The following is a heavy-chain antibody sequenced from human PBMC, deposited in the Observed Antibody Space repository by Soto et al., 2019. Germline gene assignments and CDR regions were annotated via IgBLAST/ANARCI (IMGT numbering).Heavy chain of an antibody. Sequence: ASVKVSCKASGYTFTTYNIHWVRQAPGQGLEWMGIINTSGGSTTYAQKFQGRVAMTRDKSTSTAHMELSSLRSEDTAVYYCARDMVRGDRYYYYYGMDVWGQGTTVTVSS. CDR3: ARDMVRGDRYYYYYGMDV. V-gene: IGHV1-46*01. CDR2: INTSGGST. J-gene: IGHJ6*02. CDR1: GYTFTTYN. D-gene: IGHD3-10*01.